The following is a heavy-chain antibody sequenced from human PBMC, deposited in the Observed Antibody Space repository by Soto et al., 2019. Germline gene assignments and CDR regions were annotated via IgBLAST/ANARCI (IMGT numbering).Heavy chain of an antibody. CDR1: GVTFSSYW. D-gene: IGHD2-2*01. CDR3: ARDFSLGYCSSTSCYLCADYYYYYMDV. Sequence: PGGSLRLSCAASGVTFSSYWMSWVRQAPGKGLEWVANIKQDGSEKYYVDSVKGRFTISRDNAKNSLYLQMNSLRAEDTAVYYCARDFSLGYCSSTSCYLCADYYYYYMDVWGKGTTVTVSS. CDR2: IKQDGSEK. V-gene: IGHV3-7*01. J-gene: IGHJ6*03.